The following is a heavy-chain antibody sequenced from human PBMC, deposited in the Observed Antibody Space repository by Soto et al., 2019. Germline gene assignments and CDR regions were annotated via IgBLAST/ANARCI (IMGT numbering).Heavy chain of an antibody. CDR2: MNPNSGNT. Sequence: GASVKVSCKASGYTFTRYDINWVRQATGQGLEWMGWMNPNSGNTGYAQKFQGRVTMTRNTSISTAYMELSSLRSEDTAVYYCARGTNDFNWFDPWGQGTLVTVS. J-gene: IGHJ5*02. CDR3: ARGTNDFNWFDP. CDR1: GYTFTRYD. V-gene: IGHV1-8*01. D-gene: IGHD2-8*01.